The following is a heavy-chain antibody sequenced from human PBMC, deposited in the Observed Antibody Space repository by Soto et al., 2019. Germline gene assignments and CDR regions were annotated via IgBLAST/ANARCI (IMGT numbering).Heavy chain of an antibody. CDR1: GGSISSYY. V-gene: IGHV4-59*08. CDR3: ARISSPAASPNFDY. D-gene: IGHD2-2*01. J-gene: IGHJ4*02. CDR2: IYYSGST. Sequence: LTCTVSGGSISSYYWSWIRQPPGKGLEWIGYIYYSGSTNYNPSLKSRVTISVDTSKNQFSLKLSSVTAADTAVYYCARISSPAASPNFDYWGQGTLVTVSS.